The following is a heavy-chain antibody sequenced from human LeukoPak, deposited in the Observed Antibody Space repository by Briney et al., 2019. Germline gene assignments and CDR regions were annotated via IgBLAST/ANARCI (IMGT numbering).Heavy chain of an antibody. CDR3: ARDFGGNYDFWSGYYAYNWFDP. CDR1: GGSISSYY. J-gene: IGHJ5*02. CDR2: IYYSGST. Sequence: SETLSLTCTVSGGSISSYYWSWIRQSPGKGLEWIGYIYYSGSTNYNPSLKSRVTISVDTSKNQFSLKLSSVTAADTAVYYCARDFGGNYDFWSGYYAYNWFDPWGQGTLVTVSS. D-gene: IGHD3-3*01. V-gene: IGHV4-59*01.